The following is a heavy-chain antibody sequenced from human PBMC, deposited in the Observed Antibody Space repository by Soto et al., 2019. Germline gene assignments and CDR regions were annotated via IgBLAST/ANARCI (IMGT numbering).Heavy chain of an antibody. V-gene: IGHV3-21*04. CDR2: ISSSSSHK. J-gene: IGHJ3*02. CDR3: ARLRSDAFDI. Sequence: EVQLVESGGGPVKPGESLRLSCAASGFTFNYFTMNWVRQAPGKGLEWVASISSSSSHKYSADSVRGRFTFSRDNANNSLYLQMNSLRVEDTAVYYCARLRSDAFDIWGQGTLVTVSS. D-gene: IGHD4-17*01. CDR1: GFTFNYFT.